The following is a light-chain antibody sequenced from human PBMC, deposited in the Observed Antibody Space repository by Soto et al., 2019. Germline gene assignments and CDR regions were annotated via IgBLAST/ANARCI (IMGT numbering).Light chain of an antibody. J-gene: IGLJ2*01. CDR1: SSNIGSNT. CDR3: AAWDDRLSAVV. Sequence: QAVVTQPPSASGTPAQRVTISCSGSSSNIGSNTVNWYQQLPGTAPKLLIYSNDQRPSGVPDRFSGSKSGTSASLAISGLQSEDEADYYCAAWDDRLSAVVFGGGTKLTVL. V-gene: IGLV1-44*01. CDR2: SND.